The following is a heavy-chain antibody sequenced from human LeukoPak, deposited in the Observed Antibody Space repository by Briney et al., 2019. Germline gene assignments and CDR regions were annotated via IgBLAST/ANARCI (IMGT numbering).Heavy chain of an antibody. D-gene: IGHD3-22*01. V-gene: IGHV2-5*01. CDR3: AHLDYYDSSGYYSNLHNWFDP. CDR1: GFSLSTSGVG. J-gene: IGHJ5*02. CDR2: IYWNDDK. Sequence: QTLSLTCTFSGFSLSTSGVGVGWIRQPPGKALEWLALIYWNDDKRYSPSLKSRLTITKDTSKNQVVLTMTNTDPVDTATYYCAHLDYYDSSGYYSNLHNWFDPWGQGTLVTVSS.